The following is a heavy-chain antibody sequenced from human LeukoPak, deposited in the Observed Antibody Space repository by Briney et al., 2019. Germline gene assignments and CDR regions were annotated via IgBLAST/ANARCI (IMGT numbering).Heavy chain of an antibody. D-gene: IGHD7-27*01. CDR1: GGSISSGCYS. CDR2: IYPRGST. CDR3: ARFSPRAMGNYLDF. V-gene: IGHV4-30-2*01. Sequence: SQTLSLTCAVSGGSISSGCYSWSWIRQPPGKGLEWIGYIYPRGSTYYNPSLKSRVILSLDKSANQFSLNLSSVTAADTAVYYCARFSPRAMGNYLDFWGQGTLVTVSS. J-gene: IGHJ4*02.